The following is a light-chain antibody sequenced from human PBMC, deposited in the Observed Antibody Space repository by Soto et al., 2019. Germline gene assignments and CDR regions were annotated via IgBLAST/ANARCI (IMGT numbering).Light chain of an antibody. CDR3: QQYNSYS. Sequence: DIVMTQSPLSLPVTPGEPASISCRSSQSLLHANGNNYLHWYLQKPGTAPKVLIYHASNLQSGVPSRFSGSGSGTEFTLTISSLQPDDFATYYCQQYNSYSFGQGTKVDIK. J-gene: IGKJ1*01. CDR1: QSLLHANGNNY. V-gene: IGKV2-28*01. CDR2: HAS.